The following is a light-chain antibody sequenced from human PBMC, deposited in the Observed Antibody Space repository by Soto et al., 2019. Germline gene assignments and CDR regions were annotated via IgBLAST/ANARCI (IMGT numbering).Light chain of an antibody. Sequence: ELVMTQPPATLSVSPGEKATLFCRASQSVSSDLAWYQQKPGQAPRRLIYGASSRATGIPARFSGSGSGTEFTLTISSLQSEVFAVYYCQQYGSSPHAFGGGTKVDIK. CDR1: QSVSSD. CDR2: GAS. CDR3: QQYGSSPHA. J-gene: IGKJ4*01. V-gene: IGKV3-15*01.